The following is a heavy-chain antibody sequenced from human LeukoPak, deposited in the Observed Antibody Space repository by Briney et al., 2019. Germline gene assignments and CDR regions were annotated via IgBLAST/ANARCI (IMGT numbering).Heavy chain of an antibody. D-gene: IGHD4-11*01. CDR1: GFTFSSYA. CDR3: AKDLGPYSNYGWFDP. Sequence: PGRSLRLSCAASGFTFSSYAMHWVRQAPGKGLEWVAVISYDGSNKYYADSVKGRFTISRDNSKNTLYLQMNSLRAEDTAVYYCAKDLGPYSNYGWFDPWGQGTLVTVSS. CDR2: ISYDGSNK. J-gene: IGHJ5*02. V-gene: IGHV3-30-3*01.